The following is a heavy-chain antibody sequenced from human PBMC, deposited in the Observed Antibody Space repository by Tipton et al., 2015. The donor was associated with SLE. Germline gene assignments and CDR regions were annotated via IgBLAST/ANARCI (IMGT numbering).Heavy chain of an antibody. J-gene: IGHJ5*02. Sequence: SLTCTVSGGSISTSDFYWGWIRQPPGKGLEWIGSIFYSGSTYYNPSLKSRVTMSVDTSKNQFSLRLTSVTAADTAVYYCARLEDPFGIFGVPKGWFDPWGQGTLVTVSS. CDR1: GGSISTSDFY. V-gene: IGHV4-39*07. CDR2: IFYSGST. D-gene: IGHD3-3*01. CDR3: ARLEDPFGIFGVPKGWFDP.